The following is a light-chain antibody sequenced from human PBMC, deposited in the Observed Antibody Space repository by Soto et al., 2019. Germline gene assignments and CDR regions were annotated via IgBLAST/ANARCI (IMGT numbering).Light chain of an antibody. CDR3: QHCKTWPLA. Sequence: EIIMTQSPATLSVSPGERVNLSCRASQGVGSTLAWYRQQPSQAPRLLIYDAYIRASGVPARFSGSGSGTEFTLNISVLKSEDLAVYVCQHCKTWPLAVGGGNKGEIK. J-gene: IGKJ4*01. CDR2: DAY. CDR1: QGVGST. V-gene: IGKV3D-15*03.